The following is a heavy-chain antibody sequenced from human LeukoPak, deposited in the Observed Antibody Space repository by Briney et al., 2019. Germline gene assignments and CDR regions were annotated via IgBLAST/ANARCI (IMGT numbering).Heavy chain of an antibody. Sequence: ASVKVSCKASGYTLTSYGISWVRQAPGQGLEWMGWISAYNGNTNYAHKLQGRVTMTTDTSTSTAYMELRSLRSDDTAVYYRALTASGNAFDIWGQGTMVTVSS. CDR2: ISAYNGNT. CDR3: ALTASGNAFDI. J-gene: IGHJ3*02. V-gene: IGHV1-18*01. CDR1: GYTLTSYG. D-gene: IGHD6-25*01.